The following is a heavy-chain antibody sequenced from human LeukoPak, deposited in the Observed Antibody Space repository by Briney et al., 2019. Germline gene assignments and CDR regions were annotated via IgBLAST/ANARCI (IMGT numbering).Heavy chain of an antibody. D-gene: IGHD2/OR15-2a*01. Sequence: GASVKVSCKASGGTFSNYPISWVRQAPGQGLAWMGGIIPIFTTADYAQKFQGRVTITADESTSTAYMELSSLRSEDTAVYYCARVYGPPHYYYYCMDVWGKGTTVTISS. V-gene: IGHV1-69*13. CDR1: GGTFSNYP. J-gene: IGHJ6*03. CDR3: ARVYGPPHYYYYCMDV. CDR2: IIPIFTTA.